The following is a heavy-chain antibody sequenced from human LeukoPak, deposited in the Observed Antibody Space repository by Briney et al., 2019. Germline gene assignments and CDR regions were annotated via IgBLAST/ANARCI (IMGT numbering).Heavy chain of an antibody. V-gene: IGHV1-69*05. J-gene: IGHJ4*02. Sequence: AASVKVSCKASGGTFSSYAISWVRQAPGQGLEWMGGIIPIFGTANYAQKFQGRVTITTDESTSTAYMELSSLRSEDTAVYYCARGVVVVAATWLDYWGQGTLVTVSS. CDR3: ARGVVVVAATWLDY. CDR2: IIPIFGTA. CDR1: GGTFSSYA. D-gene: IGHD2-15*01.